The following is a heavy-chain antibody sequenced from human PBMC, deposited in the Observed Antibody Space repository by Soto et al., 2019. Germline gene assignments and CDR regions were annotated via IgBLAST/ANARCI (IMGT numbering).Heavy chain of an antibody. CDR3: AKDIGLAYCGGDCYYDAFDI. Sequence: EVQLVESGGGLVQPGRSLRLSCAASGFTFDDYAMHWVRQAPGKGLEWVSGISWNSGSIGYADSVKGRFTISRDNAKNSLYLQMNSLRAEDTALYHCAKDIGLAYCGGDCYYDAFDIWGQGTMVTVSS. CDR1: GFTFDDYA. D-gene: IGHD2-21*01. CDR2: ISWNSGSI. V-gene: IGHV3-9*01. J-gene: IGHJ3*02.